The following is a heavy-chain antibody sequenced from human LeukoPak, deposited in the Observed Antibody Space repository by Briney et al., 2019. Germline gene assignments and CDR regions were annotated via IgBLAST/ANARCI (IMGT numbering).Heavy chain of an antibody. Sequence: GSLRLSCAASGFTFSTSWMTWVRQAPGKGLEWVANIKHDGSEKYYVDSVKGRFAVSRDNAKNSLYLQMNSLRAEDTAVYYCARAQSGFWSGYCFDYWGQGTLVTVSS. V-gene: IGHV3-7*01. CDR2: IKHDGSEK. D-gene: IGHD3-3*01. CDR3: ARAQSGFWSGYCFDY. CDR1: GFTFSTSW. J-gene: IGHJ4*02.